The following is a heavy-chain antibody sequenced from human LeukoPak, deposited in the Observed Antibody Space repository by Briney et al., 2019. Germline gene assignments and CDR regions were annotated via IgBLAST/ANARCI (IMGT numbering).Heavy chain of an antibody. D-gene: IGHD4-11*01. V-gene: IGHV1-46*01. CDR2: INPSGGST. CDR1: GYTFTSYY. Sequence: GASVKVSCKASGYTFTSYYMHWVRQAPGQGLEWMGIINPSGGSTSYAQKFQGRVTMTRDMSTSTVYMELSSLRSEDTAVYYCARGPDYGNYVGYYYYYMDVWGKGTTVTVSS. J-gene: IGHJ6*03. CDR3: ARGPDYGNYVGYYYYYMDV.